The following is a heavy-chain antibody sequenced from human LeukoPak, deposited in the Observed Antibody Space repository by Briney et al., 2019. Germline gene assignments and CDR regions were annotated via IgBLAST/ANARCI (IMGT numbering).Heavy chain of an antibody. CDR2: INSDGSST. CDR3: ARDPVVLLWFGELLPPYMDV. J-gene: IGHJ6*03. V-gene: IGHV3-74*01. CDR1: GFTFSSYW. Sequence: GGSLRLSCAASGFTFSSYWMHWVRQAPGKGLVWVSRINSDGSSTSYADSVKGRFTISRDNAKNTLYLQMNSLRAEDTAVYYCARDPVVLLWFGELLPPYMDVWGKGTTVTASS. D-gene: IGHD3-10*01.